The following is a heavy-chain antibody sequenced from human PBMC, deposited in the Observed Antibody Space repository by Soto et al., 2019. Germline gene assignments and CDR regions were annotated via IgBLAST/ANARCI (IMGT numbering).Heavy chain of an antibody. Sequence: EVQLLESGGGLVQPGGSLRLSCAASGFPFDNYAMTWVRQAPGKGLEWVSTISGSGGTTYYTDSVKGRFTISRDNSKNTRFLQMNSLRAEDTAVYYCAKDLYGDFDYWGQGTLVTVSS. CDR1: GFPFDNYA. D-gene: IGHD4-17*01. V-gene: IGHV3-23*01. CDR2: ISGSGGTT. J-gene: IGHJ4*02. CDR3: AKDLYGDFDY.